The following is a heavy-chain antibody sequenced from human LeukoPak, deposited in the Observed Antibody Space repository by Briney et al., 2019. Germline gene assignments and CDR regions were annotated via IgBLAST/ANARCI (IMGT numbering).Heavy chain of an antibody. V-gene: IGHV3-23*01. D-gene: IGHD3-10*01. CDR1: VFTFSSYA. CDR3: TTPSDGSGSYFGY. CDR2: ISGSASDT. Sequence: GGSLRLSCAASVFTFSSYAMSWVRQAPGKGLEWVSSISGSASDTYYAGSVKGRFTISRDNSKNTLYLQMNSLRVEDTAIYYCTTPSDGSGSYFGYWGQGTLVSVSS. J-gene: IGHJ4*02.